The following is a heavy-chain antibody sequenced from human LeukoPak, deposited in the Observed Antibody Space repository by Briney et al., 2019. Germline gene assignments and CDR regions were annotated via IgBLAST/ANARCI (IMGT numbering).Heavy chain of an antibody. V-gene: IGHV4-39*01. D-gene: IGHD3-22*01. CDR3: ARLYYYDSSGYYNLHFDY. J-gene: IGHJ4*02. Sequence: SETLSLTCTVSGGSISSSSYYWGWIRQPPGKGLEWIGSIYYSGSTYYNPSLKSRVTISVDTSKNQFSLQLNSVTPEDTAVYYCARLYYYDSSGYYNLHFDYWGQGTLVTVSS. CDR1: GGSISSSSYY. CDR2: IYYSGST.